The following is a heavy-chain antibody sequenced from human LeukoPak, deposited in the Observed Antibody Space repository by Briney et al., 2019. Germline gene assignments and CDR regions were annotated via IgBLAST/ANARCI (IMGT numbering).Heavy chain of an antibody. Sequence: SVKVSCKASGGTFSSYAISWVRQAPGQGLEWMGRIIPIFGTANYAQKFQGRVTITTDESMSTAYMELSSLRSEDTAVYYCAFGLMVYAIVGDDYWGQGTLVTVSS. CDR1: GGTFSSYA. D-gene: IGHD2-8*01. J-gene: IGHJ4*02. CDR2: IIPIFGTA. V-gene: IGHV1-69*05. CDR3: AFGLMVYAIVGDDY.